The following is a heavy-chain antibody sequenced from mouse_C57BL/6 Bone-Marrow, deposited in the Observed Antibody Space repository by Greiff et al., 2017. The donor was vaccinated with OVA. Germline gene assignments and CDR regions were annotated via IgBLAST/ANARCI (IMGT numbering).Heavy chain of an antibody. V-gene: IGHV5-9-1*02. D-gene: IGHD1-1*01. CDR2: ISSGGDYI. Sequence: EVKVVESGEGLVKPGGSLKLSCAASGFTFSSYAMSWVRQTPEKRLEWVAYISSGGDYIYYADTVKGRFTISRDNARNTLYLQMSSLKSEDTAMYYCTRDHDYYGSMAYWGQGTLVTVSA. CDR1: GFTFSSYA. J-gene: IGHJ3*01. CDR3: TRDHDYYGSMAY.